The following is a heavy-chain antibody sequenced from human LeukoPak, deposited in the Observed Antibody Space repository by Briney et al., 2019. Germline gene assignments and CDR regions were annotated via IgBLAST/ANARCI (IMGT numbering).Heavy chain of an antibody. Sequence: SETLSLTCAVYGGSFSGYYWSWIRQPPGKGLEWIGEINHSGSTNYNPSLKSRVTISVDTSKNQFSLKLSSVTAADTAVYYCARYFKGGWYYFDYWGQGTLVTVSS. V-gene: IGHV4-34*01. D-gene: IGHD6-19*01. J-gene: IGHJ4*02. CDR2: INHSGST. CDR1: GGSFSGYY. CDR3: ARYFKGGWYYFDY.